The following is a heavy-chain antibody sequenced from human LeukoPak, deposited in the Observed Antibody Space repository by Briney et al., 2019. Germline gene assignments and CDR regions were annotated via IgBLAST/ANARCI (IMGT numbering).Heavy chain of an antibody. Sequence: GGSLRLSCAASGFTFSSYSMNWVRQAPGKGLEWVSSISISSSYIYYADSVEGRFTISRDNAKNSLYLQMNSLRAEDTAVYYCARDGVAAGGYWYFDLWGRGTLVTVSS. J-gene: IGHJ2*01. CDR3: ARDGVAAGGYWYFDL. D-gene: IGHD2-15*01. CDR1: GFTFSSYS. CDR2: ISISSSYI. V-gene: IGHV3-21*01.